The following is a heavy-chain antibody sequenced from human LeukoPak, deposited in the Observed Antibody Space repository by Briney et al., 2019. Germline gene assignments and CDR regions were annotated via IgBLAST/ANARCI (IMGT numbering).Heavy chain of an antibody. D-gene: IGHD3-22*01. J-gene: IGHJ3*02. CDR1: GGSISSGGYY. CDR3: ARGGLAYYYDSSGYYPDAFDI. CDR2: IYYSGST. Sequence: PSETLSLTCTVSGGSISSGGYYWSWIRQHPGKGLEWIGYIYYSGSTYYNPSLKSRVTISVDTSKNQFSLKLSSVTAADTAVYYCARGGLAYYYDSSGYYPDAFDIWGQGTMVTVSS. V-gene: IGHV4-31*03.